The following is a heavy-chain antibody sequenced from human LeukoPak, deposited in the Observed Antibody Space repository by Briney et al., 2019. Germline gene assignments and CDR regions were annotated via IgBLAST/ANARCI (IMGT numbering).Heavy chain of an antibody. D-gene: IGHD1-1*01. CDR3: ASIWNPQAPPL. J-gene: IGHJ4*02. CDR1: GGTFSSYA. Sequence: ASVKVSCKASGGTFSSYAISWVRQAPGQGLEWMGGIIPIFGTANYAQKFQGRVTITTDESTSTAYMELSSLRSEDTAVYYCASIWNPQAPPLWGQGTLVIVSS. CDR2: IIPIFGTA. V-gene: IGHV1-69*05.